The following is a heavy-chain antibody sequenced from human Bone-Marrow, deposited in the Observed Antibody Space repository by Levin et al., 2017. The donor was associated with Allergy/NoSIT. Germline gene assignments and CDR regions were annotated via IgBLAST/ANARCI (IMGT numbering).Heavy chain of an antibody. CDR2: ISSSSSTI. D-gene: IGHD2-2*01. CDR3: ARERGSSPPLHYYGMDV. J-gene: IGHJ6*02. Sequence: QPGGSLRLSCAASGFTFSSYSMNWVRQAPGKGLEWVSYISSSSSTIYYADSVKGRFTISRDNAKNSLYLQMNSLRAEDTAVYYCARERGSSPPLHYYGMDVWGQGTTVTVSS. V-gene: IGHV3-48*01. CDR1: GFTFSSYS.